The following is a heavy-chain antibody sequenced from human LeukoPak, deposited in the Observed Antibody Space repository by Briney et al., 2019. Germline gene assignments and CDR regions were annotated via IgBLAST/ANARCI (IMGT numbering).Heavy chain of an antibody. J-gene: IGHJ4*02. CDR1: GASISRGSW. V-gene: IGHV4-4*02. CDR3: ARNGGHNQEH. D-gene: IGHD1-1*01. CDR2: FSHSGIT. Sequence: SETPSLTCDVSGASISRGSWWSWVRQPPGKGLEWIGEFSHSGITNFNPSLKSRVTISVDKSRNQFSLNLISVPAADTAVYFCARNGGHNQEHWGQGTLVTVSS.